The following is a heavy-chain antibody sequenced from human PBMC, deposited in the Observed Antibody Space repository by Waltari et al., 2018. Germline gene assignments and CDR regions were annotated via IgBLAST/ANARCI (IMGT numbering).Heavy chain of an antibody. CDR1: GYTFSGHS. CDR3: LREGGGGAGTYYAAY. CDR2: SNPNSGGT. D-gene: IGHD3-10*01. J-gene: IGHJ4*02. V-gene: IGHV1-2*02. Sequence: QVQLVQSRAEVTKPGASVKVSCKASGYTFSGHSVHWVRQAPGQRPEWMGMSNPNSGGTKDAKNFQGRGTMTRDSSISTAYMELASLICDDTAIYYCLREGGGGAGTYYAAYGGLGTVVTVSS.